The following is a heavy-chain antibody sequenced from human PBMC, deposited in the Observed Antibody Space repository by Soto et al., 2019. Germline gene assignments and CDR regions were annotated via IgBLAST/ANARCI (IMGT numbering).Heavy chain of an antibody. CDR1: EFTFCGFA. CDR2: IIDSGGST. CDR3: AKGRSYYYYGVDV. Sequence: GGSLRLSCAASEFTFCGFAMTWSRKAPGKGLEWVSDIIDSGGSTYYADSVKGRFTISRDNSKSTLYLQMNSLRAEDTALYYCAKGRSYYYYGVDVWGQGTTVTVSS. J-gene: IGHJ6*02. V-gene: IGHV3-23*01.